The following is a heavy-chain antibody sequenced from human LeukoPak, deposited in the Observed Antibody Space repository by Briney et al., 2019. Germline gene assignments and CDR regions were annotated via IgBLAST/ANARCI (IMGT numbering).Heavy chain of an antibody. Sequence: PGGSLRLSCAASGFTFSSYGMHWVRQAPGKGLEWVAFIRYDGSNKYYADSVKGRFTISRDNSKNTLYLQMNSLRAEDTAVYYCAKDRPRNYDILTGYFDYWGQGTLVTVSS. V-gene: IGHV3-30*02. J-gene: IGHJ4*02. CDR2: IRYDGSNK. CDR1: GFTFSSYG. D-gene: IGHD3-9*01. CDR3: AKDRPRNYDILTGYFDY.